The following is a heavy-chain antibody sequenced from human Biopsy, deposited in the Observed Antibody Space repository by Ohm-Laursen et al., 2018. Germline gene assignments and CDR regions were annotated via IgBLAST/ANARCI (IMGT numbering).Heavy chain of an antibody. J-gene: IGHJ5*01. CDR2: INWNSDRV. CDR3: AKSPSITMMTNWFDS. V-gene: IGHV3-9*01. CDR1: RFTFSTYG. Sequence: SLRLSCAATRFTFSTYGMHWVRQTPGKGLEWVSAINWNSDRVDYADSVKGRFTISRDNAENSLYLEMNSLRPEDTAVYYCAKSPSITMMTNWFDSWGQGTLVTVSS. D-gene: IGHD3-22*01.